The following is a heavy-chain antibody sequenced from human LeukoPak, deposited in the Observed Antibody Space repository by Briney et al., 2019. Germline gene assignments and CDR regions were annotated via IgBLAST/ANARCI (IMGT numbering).Heavy chain of an antibody. CDR3: AKLYSSSSGIDY. D-gene: IGHD6-6*01. Sequence: GGSLRLSCAASGFTFSSYAMSWVRQAPGKGLEWVSAISGSGGSTYYADSVKGRFTISRDNPKNTLYLQMNSLRAEDTAVYYCAKLYSSSSGIDYWGQGTLVTVSS. J-gene: IGHJ4*02. CDR1: GFTFSSYA. CDR2: ISGSGGST. V-gene: IGHV3-23*01.